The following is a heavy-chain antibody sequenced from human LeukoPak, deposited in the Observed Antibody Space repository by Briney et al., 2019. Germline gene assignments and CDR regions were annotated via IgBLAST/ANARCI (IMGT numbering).Heavy chain of an antibody. CDR1: GFTFSSYS. V-gene: IGHV3-21*01. D-gene: IGHD6-6*01. J-gene: IGHJ3*02. CDR2: ISSSSSYI. Sequence: GGSLRLSCAPSGFTFSSYSMNWVRQAPGKGLEWVSSISSSSSYIYYADSLKGRFTISRDNAKNSLYLQMNSLRAEDTAVYYCAGSSKRDAFDIWGQGTMVTVSS. CDR3: AGSSKRDAFDI.